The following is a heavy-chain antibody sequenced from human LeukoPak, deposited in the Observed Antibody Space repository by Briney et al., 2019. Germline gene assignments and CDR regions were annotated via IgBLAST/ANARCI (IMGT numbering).Heavy chain of an antibody. D-gene: IGHD2-15*01. CDR3: ARDRGYCSGGSCYSNDYYQYYMDV. CDR2: VIPMFGTP. J-gene: IGHJ6*03. CDR1: GGTFNTHA. Sequence: SVKVSCKASGGTFNTHAINWVRQAPRQGLEWMGGVIPMFGTPNYAQKFRGKITINTDESTGTVYMELSSLRSKDTAVYYCARDRGYCSGGSCYSNDYYQYYMDVWGQGTTVTVSS. V-gene: IGHV1-69*05.